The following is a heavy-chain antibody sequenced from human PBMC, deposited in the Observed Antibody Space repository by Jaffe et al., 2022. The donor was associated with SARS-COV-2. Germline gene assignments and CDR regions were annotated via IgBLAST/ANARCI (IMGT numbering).Heavy chain of an antibody. CDR2: IHYSGST. Sequence: QVQLQESGPGLVKPSETLSLTCTVSGGSISTYYWIWIRQPPGKGLEWIGYIHYSGSTNYNPSLKSRVTISVDTSKNQFSLNLSSVTAADTAVYFCARGGGTGNWFDPWGQGTPVTVSS. CDR3: ARGGGTGNWFDP. D-gene: IGHD1-26*01. CDR1: GGSISTYY. J-gene: IGHJ5*02. V-gene: IGHV4-59*01.